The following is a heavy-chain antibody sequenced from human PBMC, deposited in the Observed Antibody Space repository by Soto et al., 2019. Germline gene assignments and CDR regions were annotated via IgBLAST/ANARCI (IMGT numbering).Heavy chain of an antibody. CDR2: TRNKANSHTT. J-gene: IGHJ4*02. D-gene: IGHD3-22*01. V-gene: IGHV3-72*01. CDR1: GFMFSDHH. Sequence: GGSLRLSCAASGFMFSDHHMDWVRQAPGKGLEWVGRTRNKANSHTTEYAASVEGRFTISRDDSKNSLYLQMNSLKAEDTAVYYCARVLAYYHDNWGQGTLVTVSS. CDR3: ARVLAYYHDN.